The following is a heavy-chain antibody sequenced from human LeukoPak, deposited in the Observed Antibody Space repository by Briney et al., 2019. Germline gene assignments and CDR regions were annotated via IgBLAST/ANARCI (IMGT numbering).Heavy chain of an antibody. V-gene: IGHV3-48*01. CDR3: ARGVRRFLKWVSMDV. CDR1: GFTLSNYS. J-gene: IGHJ6*03. CDR2: ISNSRSTI. Sequence: RGSPRLSCVASGFTLSNYSTSCVREAPGEGREWGSYISNSRSTIHYAESVKGRFTISTDNATNTLCIHKSSARAAETAVYYSARGVRRFLKWVSMDVSGERTTGTASS. D-gene: IGHD3-3*01.